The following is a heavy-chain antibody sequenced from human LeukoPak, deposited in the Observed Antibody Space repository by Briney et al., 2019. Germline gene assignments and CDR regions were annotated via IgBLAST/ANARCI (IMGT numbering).Heavy chain of an antibody. CDR2: IYPGDSDT. CDR1: GYSFTTYW. D-gene: IGHD3-9*01. CDR3: ASLPKDYDILPGSGY. Sequence: GESLKISCKGSGYSFTTYWIGWVRQMPGKGLEWMGIIYPGDSDTRYSPSFQGQVTISADKSISTAYLQWSSLKASDTAMYYCASLPKDYDILPGSGYWGQGNLGTVSS. J-gene: IGHJ4*02. V-gene: IGHV5-51*01.